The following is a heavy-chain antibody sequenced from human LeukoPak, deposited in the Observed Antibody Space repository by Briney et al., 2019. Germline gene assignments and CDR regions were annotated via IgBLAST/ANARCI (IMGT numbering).Heavy chain of an antibody. V-gene: IGHV3-33*01. CDR2: IWYDGTNK. CDR3: ARAAVTRWFDP. J-gene: IGHJ5*02. Sequence: GGSLRLSCVASGFAFSSFGMHWVRQAPGKGLEWVAVIWYDGTNKYYADSVKGRFTISRDNSKNTLYLQMNSLRAEDTAVYYCARAAVTRWFDPWGQGTLVTVSS. CDR1: GFAFSSFG. D-gene: IGHD4-17*01.